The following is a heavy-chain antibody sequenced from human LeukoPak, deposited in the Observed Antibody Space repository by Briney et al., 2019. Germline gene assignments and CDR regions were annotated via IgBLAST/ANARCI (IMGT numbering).Heavy chain of an antibody. V-gene: IGHV3-33*01. Sequence: PGGSLRLSCAASGFTFSIYGIHWVRQAPGKGLEWVAVIWNDGSNRYYADSVKGRFTISRDNSKDTLYLQMNSLRVEDTAVYYCARAVGPFDYWGQGTLVIVSS. CDR2: IWNDGSNR. D-gene: IGHD3-16*01. CDR1: GFTFSIYG. CDR3: ARAVGPFDY. J-gene: IGHJ4*02.